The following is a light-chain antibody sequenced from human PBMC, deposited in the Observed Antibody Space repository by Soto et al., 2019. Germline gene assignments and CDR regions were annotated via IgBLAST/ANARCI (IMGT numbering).Light chain of an antibody. Sequence: QLVLTQPPSASGTPGQRVTISCSGSSSNIGSNTVNWYQQLPGTAPKLLIYNNNQRPSGVPDRFSGSKSGTSASLAISELQSEDEADYYCAAWDDSLNGLVFGTGTKVTVL. V-gene: IGLV1-44*01. CDR3: AAWDDSLNGLV. J-gene: IGLJ1*01. CDR2: NNN. CDR1: SSNIGSNT.